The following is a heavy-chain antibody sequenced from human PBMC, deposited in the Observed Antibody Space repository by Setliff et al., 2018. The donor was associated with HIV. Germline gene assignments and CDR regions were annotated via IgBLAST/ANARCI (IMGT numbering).Heavy chain of an antibody. CDR2: ISWNSGSI. Sequence: PGGSLRLSCAASGFTFDDYAMHWVRQAPGKGLEWVSGISWNSGSIGYADSVKGRFTISRDNAKNSLYLQMNSLRAEDTAVYYCTRGGGAARRVIGHWGQGTLVTVSS. CDR1: GFTFDDYA. CDR3: TRGGGAARRVIGH. V-gene: IGHV3-9*01. D-gene: IGHD6-6*01. J-gene: IGHJ5*02.